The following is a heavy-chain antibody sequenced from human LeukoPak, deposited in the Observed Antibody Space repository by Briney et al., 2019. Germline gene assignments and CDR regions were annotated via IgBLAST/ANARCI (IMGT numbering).Heavy chain of an antibody. V-gene: IGHV1-24*01. CDR3: ATRYGVAAADFDY. CDR1: GYTLTELS. CDR2: FDPEDGET. J-gene: IGHJ4*02. D-gene: IGHD6-13*01. Sequence: ASVKVSCKVSGYTLTELSMHWVRQAPGKGLEGMGGFDPEDGETIYAQKFQGRVTMTEDTSTDTADMELSSLRSEDTAVYYCATRYGVAAADFDYWGQGTLVTVSS.